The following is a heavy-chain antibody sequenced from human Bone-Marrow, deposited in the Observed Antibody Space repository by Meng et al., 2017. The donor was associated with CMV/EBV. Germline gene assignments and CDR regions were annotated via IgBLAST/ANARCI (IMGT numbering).Heavy chain of an antibody. Sequence: ASVKVSCKASGYTFTSYGISWVRQAPGQGLEWMGWISAYNGNTNYAQKFQGRVTMTRDTSISTAYMELSRLRSDDTAVYYCARAQRDDSSGYGFDYWGQGTLVTVSS. CDR2: ISAYNGNT. J-gene: IGHJ4*02. V-gene: IGHV1-18*01. D-gene: IGHD3-22*01. CDR3: ARAQRDDSSGYGFDY. CDR1: GYTFTSYG.